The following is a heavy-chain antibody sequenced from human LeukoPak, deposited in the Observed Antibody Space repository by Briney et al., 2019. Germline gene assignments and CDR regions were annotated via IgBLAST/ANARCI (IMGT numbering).Heavy chain of an antibody. Sequence: ASVKVSCKASGYTFTSYDINWVRQATGQGLEWMGGIIPIFGTANYAQKFQGRVTITADESTSTAYMELSSLRSEDTAVYYCAGGITFGGVISTYTDYWGQGTLVTVSS. CDR2: IIPIFGTA. V-gene: IGHV1-69*13. D-gene: IGHD3-16*02. CDR3: AGGITFGGVISTYTDY. CDR1: GYTFTSYD. J-gene: IGHJ4*02.